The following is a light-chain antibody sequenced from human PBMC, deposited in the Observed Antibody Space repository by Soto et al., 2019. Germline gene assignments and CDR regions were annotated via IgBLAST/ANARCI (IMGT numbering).Light chain of an antibody. J-gene: IGKJ3*01. CDR3: HHSYSATGVT. CDR1: QSITSH. Sequence: DIQMTQSPSSLSASVSDRVTITCRASQSITSHLNWYQQVPGKAPKLLIYAASNLQSGVPSRFSGSGSGTDFTLTISSLQPEDSATYFCHHSYSATGVTFGPGTTVVSK. CDR2: AAS. V-gene: IGKV1-39*01.